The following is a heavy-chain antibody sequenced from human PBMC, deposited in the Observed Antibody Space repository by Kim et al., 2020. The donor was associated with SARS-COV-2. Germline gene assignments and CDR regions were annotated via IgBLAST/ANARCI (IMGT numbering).Heavy chain of an antibody. Sequence: VKVRFTIARDNSKNTLYLQMNSLRAEDTAVYYCAKSLLGFWSGFPDYFDYWGQGTLVTVSS. D-gene: IGHD3-3*01. J-gene: IGHJ4*02. V-gene: IGHV3-30*02. CDR3: AKSLLGFWSGFPDYFDY.